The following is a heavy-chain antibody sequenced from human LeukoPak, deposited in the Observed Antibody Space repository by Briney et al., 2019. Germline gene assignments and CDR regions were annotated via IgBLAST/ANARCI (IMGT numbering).Heavy chain of an antibody. Sequence: GGSLRLSCAASGFTFSNHWMTWVRQAPGKGLEWVANINQEESEKYYVDSVRGRFTISRDNAKNSLYLQMNSLRAEDTAVYYCARDPRPGEWELLWSEIDYWGQGTLVTVSS. CDR1: GFTFSNHW. CDR3: ARDPRPGEWELLWSEIDY. CDR2: INQEESEK. J-gene: IGHJ4*02. D-gene: IGHD1-26*01. V-gene: IGHV3-7*01.